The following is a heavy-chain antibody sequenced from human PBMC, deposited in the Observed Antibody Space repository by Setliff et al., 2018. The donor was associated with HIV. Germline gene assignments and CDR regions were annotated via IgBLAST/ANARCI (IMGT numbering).Heavy chain of an antibody. CDR3: ARQRKYFYQSSGYPWFDP. CDR1: GYSFTTYW. J-gene: IGHJ5*02. CDR2: ISPGDSDT. Sequence: PGESLKISCQGSGYSFTTYWIGWVRQMPGKGLEWMGIISPGDSDTRYSPSFQGQVTISADKSISTAYLQWSSLKTSDTAMYYCARQRKYFYQSSGYPWFDPWGQGTLVTVSS. V-gene: IGHV5-51*01. D-gene: IGHD3-22*01.